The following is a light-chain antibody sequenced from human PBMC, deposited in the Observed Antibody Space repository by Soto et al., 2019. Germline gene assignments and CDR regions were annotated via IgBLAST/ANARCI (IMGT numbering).Light chain of an antibody. CDR3: LQCDNYPLT. V-gene: IGKV1-5*03. CDR2: KAS. CDR1: QSISSW. J-gene: IGKJ4*01. Sequence: DIQMTQSPSTLSASVGDRVTITCRASQSISSWLAWYQQKPGEAPKLLISKASSLESGVPSTFSGSGSGTEFSLTVSSLQPDDFATYYCLQCDNYPLTFGGGTKVDIK.